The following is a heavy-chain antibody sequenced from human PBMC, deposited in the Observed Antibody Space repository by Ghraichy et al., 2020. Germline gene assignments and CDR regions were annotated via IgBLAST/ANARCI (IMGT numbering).Heavy chain of an antibody. D-gene: IGHD3-10*01. J-gene: IGHJ4*02. CDR1: GFTFSNSW. V-gene: IGHV3-7*01. CDR3: ARDFSCRSIYGLGGCYFDS. CDR2: IKEDGSNK. Sequence: GGSLRLSCAVSGFTFSNSWMSWVRQAPGKGLEWVANIKEDGSNKYYADSVKGRFSISRDNAKNSLYLQLNSLRAEDTAVYYCARDFSCRSIYGLGGCYFDSLGQGTLVTISS.